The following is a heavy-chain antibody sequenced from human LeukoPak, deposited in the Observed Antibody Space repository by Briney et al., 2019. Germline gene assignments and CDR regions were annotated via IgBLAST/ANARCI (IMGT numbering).Heavy chain of an antibody. CDR1: GFTFSSYA. D-gene: IGHD3-10*01. CDR2: ISYDGSKK. Sequence: GGSLRLSCVVSGFTFSSYAMSWVRQAPGKGLEWIAFISYDGSKKYYGDSVKGRFTISRDSSKNILYLQMNALTTEDTAVYYCAKDRGSGTYYLIPDYWGQGTLVIVSS. J-gene: IGHJ4*02. CDR3: AKDRGSGTYYLIPDY. V-gene: IGHV3-30*02.